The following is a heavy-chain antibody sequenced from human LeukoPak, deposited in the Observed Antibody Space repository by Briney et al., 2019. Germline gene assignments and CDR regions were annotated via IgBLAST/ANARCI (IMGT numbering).Heavy chain of an antibody. V-gene: IGHV3-30*02. CDR2: IRYDGSNK. Sequence: PGGSLRLSCAASGFTFSSYGMHWVRQAPGKGLEWVAFIRYDGSNKYYADSVKGRFTISRDNSKNTLYLQMNSLRAEDTAVYYCAKDRGDYHAEYFQHWGQGTLVTVSS. CDR1: GFTFSSYG. CDR3: AKDRGDYHAEYFQH. J-gene: IGHJ1*01. D-gene: IGHD4-17*01.